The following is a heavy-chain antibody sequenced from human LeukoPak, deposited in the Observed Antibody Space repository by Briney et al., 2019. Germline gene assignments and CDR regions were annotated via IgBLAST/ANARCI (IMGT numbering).Heavy chain of an antibody. CDR3: ASEGLWFGELSWFDP. CDR2: IYTSGST. Sequence: SETLSLTCTVSGGSISSYYWSWIRQPAGKGLEWIGRIYTSGSTNYNPSLKSRVTMSVDTSKNQFSLKLSSVTAADTAVYYCASEGLWFGELSWFDPWGQGTLVTLSS. V-gene: IGHV4-4*07. D-gene: IGHD3-10*01. CDR1: GGSISSYY. J-gene: IGHJ5*02.